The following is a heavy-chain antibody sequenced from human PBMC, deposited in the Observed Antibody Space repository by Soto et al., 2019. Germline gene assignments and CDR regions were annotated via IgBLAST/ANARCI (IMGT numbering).Heavy chain of an antibody. CDR1: GEGYFTIVA. J-gene: IGHJ4*02. V-gene: IGHV1-58*01. CDR2: IAVGSSHT. D-gene: IGHD7-27*01. Sequence: SVKVSCKASGEGYFTIVAVHWVRQTRGQGLEWLGWIAVGSSHTDYAPTFQGRVAITRDLSTRTVYMELSSLRSADTALYYCARDQALAPTVWGYWGQGIQVTVSS. CDR3: ARDQALAPTVWGY.